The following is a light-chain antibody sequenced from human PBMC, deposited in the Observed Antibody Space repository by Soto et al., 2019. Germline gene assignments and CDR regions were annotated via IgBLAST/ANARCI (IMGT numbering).Light chain of an antibody. J-gene: IGLJ3*02. CDR1: SSDVGAYDH. V-gene: IGLV2-14*01. Sequence: QSVLTQPASVSESPGQSITISCIGTSSDVGAYDHVSWYQQHPGKAPKVIISEVSNRPSGVSTRFSGSKSGNTASLTTSGLQTEDEADYYCSSYTSSTTWVFGGGTKVTVL. CDR2: EVS. CDR3: SSYTSSTTWV.